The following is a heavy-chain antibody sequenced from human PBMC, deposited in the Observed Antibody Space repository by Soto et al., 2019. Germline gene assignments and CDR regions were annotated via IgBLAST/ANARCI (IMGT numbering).Heavy chain of an antibody. Sequence: ASVKVSCKASGYTFTSYGISWVRQAPGQGLEWMGWISAYNGNTNYAQKLQGRVTMTTDTSTSTAYRELRSLRSDDTAVYYCARDGFKGDIVVVVAATWGKGTLVTVSS. J-gene: IGHJ5*02. CDR3: ARDGFKGDIVVVVAAT. CDR2: ISAYNGNT. CDR1: GYTFTSYG. V-gene: IGHV1-18*01. D-gene: IGHD2-15*01.